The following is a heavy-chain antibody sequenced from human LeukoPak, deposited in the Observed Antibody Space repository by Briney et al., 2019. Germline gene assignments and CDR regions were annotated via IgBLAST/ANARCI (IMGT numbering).Heavy chain of an antibody. CDR1: GYTSTSYG. V-gene: IGHV1-18*01. CDR2: ISAYNGNT. J-gene: IGHJ5*02. Sequence: EASVKVSCKASGYTSTSYGISWVRQAPGQGLEWMGWISAYNGNTNYAQKLQGRVTMTTDTSTSTAYMELRSLRSDDTAVYYCARDNSVGDNAWWFDPWGQGTLVTVSS. D-gene: IGHD1-26*01. CDR3: ARDNSVGDNAWWFDP.